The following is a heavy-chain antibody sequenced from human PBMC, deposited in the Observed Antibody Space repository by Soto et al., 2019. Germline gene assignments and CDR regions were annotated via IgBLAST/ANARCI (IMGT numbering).Heavy chain of an antibody. CDR2: INHSGST. D-gene: IGHD5-18*01. Sequence: SETLSLTCAVYGGSFSGYYWSWIRQPPGKGLEWIGEINHSGSTNYNPSLKSRVTISVDTSKNQFSLKLSSVTAADTAVYYCAGGLGRGYSYGYLGSYYYGMDVWGQGTTVTVSS. CDR3: AGGLGRGYSYGYLGSYYYGMDV. CDR1: GGSFSGYY. J-gene: IGHJ6*02. V-gene: IGHV4-34*01.